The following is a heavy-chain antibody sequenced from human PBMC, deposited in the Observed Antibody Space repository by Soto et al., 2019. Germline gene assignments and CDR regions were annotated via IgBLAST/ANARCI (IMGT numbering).Heavy chain of an antibody. CDR1: GGSISSYY. J-gene: IGHJ6*02. V-gene: IGHV4-59*08. Sequence: SLTCTVSGGSISSYYWSWIRQPPGKGLEWNGYIYYSGSTNYNPSLKSRVTISVDTSKNQFSLKLSSVTAADTAVYYFARVGGGNFLYYYYGMDVWGQGTTVTVSS. CDR3: ARVGGGNFLYYYYGMDV. CDR2: IYYSGST. D-gene: IGHD2-21*02.